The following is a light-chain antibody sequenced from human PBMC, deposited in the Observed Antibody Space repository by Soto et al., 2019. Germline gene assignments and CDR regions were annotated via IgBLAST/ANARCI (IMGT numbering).Light chain of an antibody. Sequence: QSALTQPASVSGSPGQSITISCTGTSSDVGRYHYVSWYQQHPGTAPKPMIYEVSHRHSGDSNRFSGSKSGNTASLTISGLQAEDEADYYCSSYTTSSTQVFGTGNKLNVL. V-gene: IGLV2-14*01. CDR3: SSYTTSSTQV. CDR1: SSDVGRYHY. CDR2: EVS. J-gene: IGLJ1*01.